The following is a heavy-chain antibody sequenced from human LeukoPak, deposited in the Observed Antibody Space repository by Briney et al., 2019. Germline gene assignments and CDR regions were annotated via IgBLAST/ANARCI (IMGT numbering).Heavy chain of an antibody. J-gene: IGHJ6*03. CDR2: IIPIFGTA. Sequence: SVKVSCKASGGTFSSYAISWVRQAPGQGLEWMGRIIPIFGTANYSQKFQGRVTITTDESTSTAYMELSSLRSEDTAVYYCASSVQFGELHPDYYYYYYMDVWGKGTTVTVSS. D-gene: IGHD3-10*01. V-gene: IGHV1-69*05. CDR3: ASSVQFGELHPDYYYYYYMDV. CDR1: GGTFSSYA.